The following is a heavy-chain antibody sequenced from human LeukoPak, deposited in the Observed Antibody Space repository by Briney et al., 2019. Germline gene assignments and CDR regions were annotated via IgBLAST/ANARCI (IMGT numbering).Heavy chain of an antibody. Sequence: KSSETLSLTCAVYGGSFSGYYWSWIRQPPGKGLEWIGEINHSGSTNYNPSLKSRVTISVDTSKNQFSLKLSSVTAADTAVYYCARDSSGWLEYYYYYYGMDVWGQGTTATVSS. CDR3: ARDSSGWLEYYYYYYGMDV. CDR2: INHSGST. J-gene: IGHJ6*02. V-gene: IGHV4-34*01. CDR1: GGSFSGYY. D-gene: IGHD6-19*01.